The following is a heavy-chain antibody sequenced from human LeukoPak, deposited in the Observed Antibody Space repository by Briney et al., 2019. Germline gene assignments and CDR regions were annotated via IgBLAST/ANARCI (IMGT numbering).Heavy chain of an antibody. D-gene: IGHD5-12*01. CDR3: ARGKRGYDYGLDH. CDR1: GGTFSSHA. J-gene: IGHJ4*02. CDR2: LIPVFGTT. Sequence: WASVKVSCKASGGTFSSHAISWVRQAPGQGLEWVGGLIPVFGTTNYAEKFQGRVTITTDESTRTSYMELRSLKSDDTAVYYCARGKRGYDYGLDHWGQGILVIVSS. V-gene: IGHV1-69*05.